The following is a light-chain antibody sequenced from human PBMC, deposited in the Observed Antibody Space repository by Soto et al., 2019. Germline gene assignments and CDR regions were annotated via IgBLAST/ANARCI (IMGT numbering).Light chain of an antibody. Sequence: QAVVTQEPSLTVSPEGTVTLTCGSSTGSVTSGHYPYWFQQKPGQVPRRLIYDTSNKHSWTPARFSGSLLGGKAALTLSGAQPEDEADYYCMLLYTGARVFGGGTKLTVL. CDR3: MLLYTGARV. V-gene: IGLV7-46*01. J-gene: IGLJ3*02. CDR1: TGSVTSGHY. CDR2: DTS.